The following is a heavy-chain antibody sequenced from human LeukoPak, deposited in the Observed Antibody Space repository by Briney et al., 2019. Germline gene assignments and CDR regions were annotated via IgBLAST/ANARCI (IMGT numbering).Heavy chain of an antibody. J-gene: IGHJ3*02. CDR1: GDSVSSNSAA. CDR2: TYYRSKWYN. CDR3: ARLLPGDGYNLGDAFDI. D-gene: IGHD5-24*01. Sequence: SQTLSLTCAISGDSVSSNSAAWNWIRQSPSRGLEWLGRTYYRSKWYNDYAVSVKSRITINPDTSKNQFSLQLNSVTPEDTAVYYCARLLPGDGYNLGDAFDIWGQGTMVTVSS. V-gene: IGHV6-1*01.